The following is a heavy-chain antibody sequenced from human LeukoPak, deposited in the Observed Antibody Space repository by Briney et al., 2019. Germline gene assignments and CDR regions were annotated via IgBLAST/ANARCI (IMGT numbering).Heavy chain of an antibody. V-gene: IGHV4-30-4*08. CDR1: GGSITSDDNY. D-gene: IGHD1-14*01. CDR2: IYFSGTT. J-gene: IGHJ5*02. Sequence: SETLSLTCTVYGGSITSDDNYWGWIRQHPGKRLEWIGHIYFSGTTHYNPSLAGRSVISVATSDNQFSLKLTYVTAADTAVYYCAKVGRKYNWFDTWGQGTLVTVSS. CDR3: AKVGRKYNWFDT.